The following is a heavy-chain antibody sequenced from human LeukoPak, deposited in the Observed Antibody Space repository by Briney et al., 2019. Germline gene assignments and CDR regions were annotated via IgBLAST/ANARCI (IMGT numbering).Heavy chain of an antibody. J-gene: IGHJ4*02. CDR1: SGPISSYY. D-gene: IGHD1-14*01. Sequence: SETLSLTCTVSSGPISSYYWSWIRQPPGKGLEWIGYIYYTGNTNYNPSLKSRVTISLDTSKNQFSLNLSSVTAADTAVYYCARAPGGNPTTHYFDYWGQGTLVTVSS. V-gene: IGHV4-59*01. CDR2: IYYTGNT. CDR3: ARAPGGNPTTHYFDY.